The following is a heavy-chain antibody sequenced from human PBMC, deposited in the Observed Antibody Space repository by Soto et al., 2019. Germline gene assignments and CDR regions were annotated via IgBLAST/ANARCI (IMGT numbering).Heavy chain of an antibody. CDR1: GFTFSSYA. CDR2: ISGSGGST. V-gene: IGHV3-23*01. Sequence: PGGSLRLSCAASGFTFSSYAMSWVRQAPGKGLEWVSAISGSGGSTYYADSVKGRFTISRDNSKNTLYLQMNSLRAEDTAVYYCAKDLRGEVEGVVVPADHPAPLDYWGQGTLVTFSS. D-gene: IGHD2-2*01. CDR3: AKDLRGEVEGVVVPADHPAPLDY. J-gene: IGHJ4*02.